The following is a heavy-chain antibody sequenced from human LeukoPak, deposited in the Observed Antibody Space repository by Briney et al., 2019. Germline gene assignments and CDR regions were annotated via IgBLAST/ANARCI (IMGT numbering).Heavy chain of an antibody. V-gene: IGHV3-66*01. CDR2: IYSVVSK. Sequence: PGGSLRLSCAASAFTVSSNYMSWVCQAAGKGLEWVSVIYSVVSKYYADSVKGRFTISRDNPKNTLYLQMNSLRAEDTAVYYCATHRQTGWFGELLWEGYYYYMDVWGKGTTVTISS. CDR1: AFTVSSNY. CDR3: ATHRQTGWFGELLWEGYYYYMDV. J-gene: IGHJ6*03. D-gene: IGHD3-10*01.